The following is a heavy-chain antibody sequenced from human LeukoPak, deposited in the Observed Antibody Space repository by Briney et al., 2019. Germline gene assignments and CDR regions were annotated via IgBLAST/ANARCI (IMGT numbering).Heavy chain of an antibody. D-gene: IGHD1-26*01. CDR2: ISYDGSNK. CDR3: AKDEASYVDKILSSAMDV. CDR1: GFTFSSYG. V-gene: IGHV3-30*18. Sequence: GRSLRLSCAASGFTFSSYGMHWVRQAPGKGLEWVAVISYDGSNKYYADSVKGRFTISRDNSKNTLYLQMNSLRAEDTAVYYCAKDEASYVDKILSSAMDVWGQGTTVTVSS. J-gene: IGHJ6*02.